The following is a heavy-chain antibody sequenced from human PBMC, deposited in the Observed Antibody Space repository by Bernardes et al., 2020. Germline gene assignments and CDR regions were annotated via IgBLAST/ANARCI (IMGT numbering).Heavy chain of an antibody. Sequence: SETLSLTCAVSGGSIRPSYWSWIRQSPGQGLEWIGYIYYSGNTHYNPSLKSRVTISVDTSKNQFSLKLSSVTAADTAVYYCARFSVKEWLAMYYFDYWGQGTLVTVSS. CDR2: IYYSGNT. J-gene: IGHJ4*02. V-gene: IGHV4-59*01. CDR1: GGSIRPSY. CDR3: ARFSVKEWLAMYYFDY. D-gene: IGHD6-19*01.